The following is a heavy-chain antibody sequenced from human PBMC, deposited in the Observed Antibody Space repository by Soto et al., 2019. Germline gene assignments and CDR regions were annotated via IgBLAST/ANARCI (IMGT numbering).Heavy chain of an antibody. J-gene: IGHJ6*02. D-gene: IGHD2-21*02. Sequence: GASVKVSCKASGGTFSSYAISWVRQAPGQGLEWMGGIIPIFGTANYAQKFQGRVTITADESTSTAYMELSSLRSEDTAVYYCARAPYCGGDCYSSYYYGMDVWGQGTTVTVSS. CDR2: IIPIFGTA. CDR1: GGTFSSYA. CDR3: ARAPYCGGDCYSSYYYGMDV. V-gene: IGHV1-69*13.